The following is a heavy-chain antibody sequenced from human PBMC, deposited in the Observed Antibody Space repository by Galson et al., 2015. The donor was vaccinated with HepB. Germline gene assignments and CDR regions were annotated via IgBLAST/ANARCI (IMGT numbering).Heavy chain of an antibody. Sequence: SVKVSCKASGYTFTSYYMHWVRQAPGQGLEWMGWINAGNGNTKYSQKFQGRVTITRDTSASTAYMELSSLRSEDTAVYYCATEDVGQWLDYWGQGTLVTVSS. CDR3: ATEDVGQWLDY. CDR1: GYTFTSYY. CDR2: INAGNGNT. D-gene: IGHD6-19*01. V-gene: IGHV1/OR15-3*02. J-gene: IGHJ4*02.